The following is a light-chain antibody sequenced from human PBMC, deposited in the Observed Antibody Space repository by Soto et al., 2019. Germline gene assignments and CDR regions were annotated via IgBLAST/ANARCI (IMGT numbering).Light chain of an antibody. CDR1: QSVSSY. V-gene: IGKV3-11*01. CDR3: QQRSNWPWT. Sequence: IVLTQSPATLSLSPGERATLSCRASQSVSSYLAWYQQKPGQAPRLLIYDASNRATGIPVRFSGSGSGTDFTLTISSLEPEDFAVYYCQQRSNWPWTFGQGTKV. CDR2: DAS. J-gene: IGKJ1*01.